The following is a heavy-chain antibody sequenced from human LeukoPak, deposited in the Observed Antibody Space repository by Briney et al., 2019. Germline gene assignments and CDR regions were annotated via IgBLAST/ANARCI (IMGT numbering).Heavy chain of an antibody. CDR1: GFTFSSYW. CDR2: SNSDGSST. V-gene: IGHV3-74*01. Sequence: GGSLRLSCAASGFTFSSYWMHWVRQAPGKGLVWVSRSNSDGSSTSYADSVKGRFTISRDNAEKTLYLQMTSLRAEDTAVYYCARDGPDDIGEYSYYYYGMDVWGQGTTVTVSS. CDR3: ARDGPDDIGEYSYYYYGMDV. D-gene: IGHD2-15*01. J-gene: IGHJ6*02.